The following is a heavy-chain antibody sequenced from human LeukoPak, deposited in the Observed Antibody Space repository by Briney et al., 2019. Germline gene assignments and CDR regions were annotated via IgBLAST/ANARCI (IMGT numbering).Heavy chain of an antibody. CDR3: ARAESGVLRFLEGVWFDP. V-gene: IGHV4-39*07. D-gene: IGHD3-3*01. CDR2: VHYSGST. Sequence: SETLSLNCSVSGGSINSSSYYWGWIRQPPGKGLEWIGSVHYSGSTYYNPSLKSRVTISADTSKNQFSLKLSSVTAADTAVYYCARAESGVLRFLEGVWFDPWGQGTLVTVSS. CDR1: GGSINSSSYY. J-gene: IGHJ5*02.